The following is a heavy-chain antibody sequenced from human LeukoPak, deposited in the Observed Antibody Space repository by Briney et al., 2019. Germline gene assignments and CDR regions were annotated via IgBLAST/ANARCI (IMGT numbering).Heavy chain of an antibody. CDR1: GFTFSSYG. J-gene: IGHJ4*02. CDR3: AKDRLFDYGDPLS. V-gene: IGHV3-30*18. D-gene: IGHD4-17*01. CDR2: ISYDGSNK. Sequence: PGGSLRLSCAASGFTFSSYGMHWVRQAPGKGLEWVAVISYDGSNKYYADSVKGRFTISRDNSKNTLYLQMNSLRAEDTAVYYCAKDRLFDYGDPLSWGQGTLVTVSS.